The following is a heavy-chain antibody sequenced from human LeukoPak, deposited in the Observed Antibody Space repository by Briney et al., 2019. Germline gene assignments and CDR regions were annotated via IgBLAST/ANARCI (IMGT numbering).Heavy chain of an antibody. CDR1: GFTFSSYA. D-gene: IGHD1-14*01. J-gene: IGHJ4*02. CDR2: ISGSGGST. Sequence: GGSLRLSCAASGFTFSSYAMSWVRQAPGKGLEWVSAISGSGGSTYYADSVKGRFAISRDNSRNTLYLQMNSLRAEDTAVYYCAKDITVEGGYWGQGTLVTVSS. CDR3: AKDITVEGGY. V-gene: IGHV3-23*01.